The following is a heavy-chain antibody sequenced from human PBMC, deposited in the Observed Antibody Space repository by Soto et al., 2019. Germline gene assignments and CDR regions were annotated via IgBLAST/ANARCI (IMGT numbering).Heavy chain of an antibody. Sequence: GSGPTLVNPTQTLTLTCTYSGFSLTTSGAGVGWIRQPLWKALEWLALISWKDDKRYNPGLESRLTITKDTSKNQVILKLTNMGPVDTATYFCAHRAGGIYYRWYFDSWGRGTLVTVSS. V-gene: IGHV2-5*01. CDR2: ISWKDDK. CDR3: AHRAGGIYYRWYFDS. CDR1: GFSLTTSGAG. D-gene: IGHD1-26*01. J-gene: IGHJ4*02.